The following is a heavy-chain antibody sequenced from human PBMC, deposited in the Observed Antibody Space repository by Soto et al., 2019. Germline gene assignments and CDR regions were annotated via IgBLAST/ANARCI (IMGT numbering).Heavy chain of an antibody. Sequence: ASVKVSCKASGGTFTSYYMHWVRQAPGQGLEWMGVINPSGGSTSYAQKFQGRVTMTRDTSTSTVYMELTTLRSEDTSVYYCARLIAAAVEGDVWGQGTTVTVSS. D-gene: IGHD6-13*01. V-gene: IGHV1-46*01. CDR2: INPSGGST. J-gene: IGHJ6*02. CDR3: ARLIAAAVEGDV. CDR1: GGTFTSYY.